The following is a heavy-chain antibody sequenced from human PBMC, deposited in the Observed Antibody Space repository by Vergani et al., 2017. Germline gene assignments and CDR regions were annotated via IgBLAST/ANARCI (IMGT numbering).Heavy chain of an antibody. CDR2: IVGSCGST. D-gene: IGHD2-15*01. CDR3: AKSRGYYSTDGFDI. CDR1: GFTFSSHA. V-gene: IGHV3-23*01. Sequence: EVQLLESGGGLVQPGGSLRLSCAASGFTFSSHAMTWVRQVPGKGLEWVSAIVGSCGSTYYADSVKGRFTISRDNSKNTLYLQMNSLRADATDVYYCAKSRGYYSTDGFDIWGQGTMVTVSS. J-gene: IGHJ3*02.